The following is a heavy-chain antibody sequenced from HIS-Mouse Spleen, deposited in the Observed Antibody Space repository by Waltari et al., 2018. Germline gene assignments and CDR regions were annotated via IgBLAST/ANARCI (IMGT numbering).Heavy chain of an antibody. Sequence: QLQLQESGPGLVTPSETLSLTCTVSGGSISSTRSSWGWVRQPPGKGLEWIGCIYYSGSTYYNPSLKSRVTISVDTSKNQFSLKLSSVTAADTAVYYCAREIPYSSSWYDWYFDLWGRGTLVTVSS. CDR2: IYYSGST. CDR3: AREIPYSSSWYDWYFDL. V-gene: IGHV4-39*07. CDR1: GGSISSTRSS. D-gene: IGHD6-13*01. J-gene: IGHJ2*01.